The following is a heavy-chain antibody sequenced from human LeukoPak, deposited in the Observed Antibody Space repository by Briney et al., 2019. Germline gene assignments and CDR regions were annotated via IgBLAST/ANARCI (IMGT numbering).Heavy chain of an antibody. D-gene: IGHD6-19*01. CDR2: IKSKTDGGTT. V-gene: IGHV3-15*01. CDR1: GFTFSNAW. CDR3: TTLQWLALYYFDY. Sequence: GGSLRLSCAASGFTFSNAWMSWVRQAPGKGLEWVGRIKSKTDGGTTDYAAPVEGRFTISRDDSKNTLYLQMNSLKTEDTAVYYCTTLQWLALYYFDYWGQGALVTVSS. J-gene: IGHJ4*02.